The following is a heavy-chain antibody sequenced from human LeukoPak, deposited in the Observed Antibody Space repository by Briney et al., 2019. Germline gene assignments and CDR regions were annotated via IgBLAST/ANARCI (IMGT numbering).Heavy chain of an antibody. Sequence: GGSLRLSCAASGFTFSSYGMHWVRQAPGKGLEWVAVIWYDGSNKYYADSVKGRFTISRDNSKNTLYLQMNSLRAEDTAVYYCARDSRSRDWFDPWGRGTLVTVSS. J-gene: IGHJ5*02. V-gene: IGHV3-33*01. D-gene: IGHD2/OR15-2a*01. CDR3: ARDSRSRDWFDP. CDR2: IWYDGSNK. CDR1: GFTFSSYG.